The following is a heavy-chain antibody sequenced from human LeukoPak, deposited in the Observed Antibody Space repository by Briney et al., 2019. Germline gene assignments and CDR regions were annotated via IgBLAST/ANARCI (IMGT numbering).Heavy chain of an antibody. Sequence: GGSLRLSCAASGFTFSSYSMNWVRQAPGKGLGWVSSISSSSSYIYYADSVKGRFTICRDNAKNSLYLQMNSLRAEDTAVYYCARVRTSGSYYSAWTGVFDYWGQGTLVTVSS. CDR2: ISSSSSYI. J-gene: IGHJ4*02. V-gene: IGHV3-21*01. CDR1: GFTFSSYS. CDR3: ARVRTSGSYYSAWTGVFDY. D-gene: IGHD1-26*01.